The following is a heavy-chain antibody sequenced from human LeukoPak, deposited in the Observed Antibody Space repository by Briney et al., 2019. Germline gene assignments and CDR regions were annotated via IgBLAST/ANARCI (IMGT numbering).Heavy chain of an antibody. Sequence: GGSLRLSCAASGFTFSSYWMNWARQAPGKGLEWVASINHNGNVNYYVDSVKGRFTISRDNAKNSPYLQMSNLRAEDTAVYFCARGGGLDVRGQGATVTVSS. J-gene: IGHJ6*02. CDR1: GFTFSSYW. V-gene: IGHV3-7*03. CDR2: INHNGNVN. D-gene: IGHD3-16*01. CDR3: ARGGGLDV.